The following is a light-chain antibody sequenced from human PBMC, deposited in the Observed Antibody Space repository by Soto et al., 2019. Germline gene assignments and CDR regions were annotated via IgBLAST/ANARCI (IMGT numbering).Light chain of an antibody. CDR1: QSITGY. CDR2: AAS. V-gene: IGKV1-39*01. CDR3: QQSQNIPYT. Sequence: DIQMTQSPSSLSASVGDRVMITCRASQSITGYLNWYQQKPGKAPKLLIYAASNLQSGVPSRFSGSGSGTAFTLTISSLQPEDFATYFCQQSQNIPYTFVQGTKLEIK. J-gene: IGKJ2*01.